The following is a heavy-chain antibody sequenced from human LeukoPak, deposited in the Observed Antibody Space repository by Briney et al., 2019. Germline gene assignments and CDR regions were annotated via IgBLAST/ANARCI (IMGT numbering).Heavy chain of an antibody. J-gene: IGHJ4*02. D-gene: IGHD3-3*01. CDR1: GYTFTGYY. V-gene: IGHV1-2*02. CDR3: ARRYNYWSGYPTAFDY. Sequence: GASVKVSCKAPGYTFTGYYMHWVRQAPGQGLEWTGWINPNSGGTNYAQKFQGRVTMTRDTSISTAYVELSRLRSDDTAVYYCARRYNYWSGYPTAFDYWGQGTLVTVSS. CDR2: INPNSGGT.